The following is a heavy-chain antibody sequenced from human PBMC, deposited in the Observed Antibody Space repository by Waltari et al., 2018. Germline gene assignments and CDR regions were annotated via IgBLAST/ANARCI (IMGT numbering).Heavy chain of an antibody. CDR3: AKDYGYFDWLLAFDY. D-gene: IGHD3-9*01. J-gene: IGHJ4*02. V-gene: IGHV3-9*01. Sequence: EVQLVESGGGLVQPGRSLRLSCAASGFTFDDYAMHWVRQAPGKGLEWVSGISWKSGSIGYADSVKGRFTISRDNAKNSLYLQMNSLRAEDTALYYCAKDYGYFDWLLAFDYWGQGTLVTVSS. CDR1: GFTFDDYA. CDR2: ISWKSGSI.